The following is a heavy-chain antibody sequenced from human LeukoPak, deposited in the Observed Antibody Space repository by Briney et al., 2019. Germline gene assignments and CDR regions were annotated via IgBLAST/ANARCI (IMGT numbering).Heavy chain of an antibody. CDR3: AKDKLWLIN. CDR2: ISGSDSGT. D-gene: IGHD3-16*01. J-gene: IGHJ4*02. V-gene: IGHV3-23*01. CDR1: GFTFSSYN. Sequence: RPGGSLRLSCAASGFTFSSYNMNWVRQAPGKGLEWVSAISGSDSGTYYADSVKGRFTISRDNSKSTLYLQMNSLRAEDTAVYYCAKDKLWLINWGRGTLVTVSS.